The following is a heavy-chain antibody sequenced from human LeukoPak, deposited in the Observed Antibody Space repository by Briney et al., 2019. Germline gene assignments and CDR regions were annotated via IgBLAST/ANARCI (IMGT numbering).Heavy chain of an antibody. Sequence: TLSLTCAVSGGSISRGGYSWSWIRQPPGKGLEWLGYIYHSGSTYYNPSLKSRVTISVDRSKNQFSLKLSSVTAADTAVHYCARDAMDCSGASCYSGWFDPCGQGTLVTVSS. CDR3: ARDAMDCSGASCYSGWFDP. CDR1: GGSISRGGYS. J-gene: IGHJ5*02. CDR2: IYHSGST. V-gene: IGHV4-30-2*01. D-gene: IGHD2-15*01.